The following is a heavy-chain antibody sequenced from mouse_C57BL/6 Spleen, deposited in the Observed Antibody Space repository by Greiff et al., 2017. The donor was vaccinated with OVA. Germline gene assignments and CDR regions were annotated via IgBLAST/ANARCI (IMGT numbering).Heavy chain of an antibody. CDR3: AREYYSNYVSYFDV. CDR1: GFTFSDYY. CDR2: INYDGSSN. Sequence: DVKLVESEGGLVQPGSSMKLSCTASGFTFSDYYMAWVRQVPEKGLEWVANINYDGSSNYYLDSLKSRFIISRDNAKNILYLQMSSLKSEDTATYYCAREYYSNYVSYFDVWGTGTTVTVSS. D-gene: IGHD2-5*01. J-gene: IGHJ1*03. V-gene: IGHV5-16*01.